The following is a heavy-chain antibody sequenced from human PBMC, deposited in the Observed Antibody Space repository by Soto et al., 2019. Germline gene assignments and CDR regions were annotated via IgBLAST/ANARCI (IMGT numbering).Heavy chain of an antibody. V-gene: IGHV1-46*01. D-gene: IGHD3-16*01. Sequence: GASVKVSCKASGYTFTTYYMHWLRQAPGQGLEWMGKINPSGGSTTYAHEFQGRVTMTSFTSRSTTDMGLTSITSEDPAEYYCANLRRGADDYLGMHVWGQRTAVIDSS. CDR3: ANLRRGADDYLGMHV. CDR2: INPSGGST. CDR1: GYTFTTYY. J-gene: IGHJ6*02.